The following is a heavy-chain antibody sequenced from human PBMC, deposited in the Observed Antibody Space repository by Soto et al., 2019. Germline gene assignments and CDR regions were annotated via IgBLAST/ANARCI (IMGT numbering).Heavy chain of an antibody. CDR1: GYNFANYW. CDR2: IYPSDSNT. J-gene: IGHJ5*02. Sequence: VDSLKISCHGSGYNFANYWIAWLRQMSCKGLEYMGIIYPSDSNTRYGPSFQGQVTISADKPISTAYLQWSRLKASDTAIYYCARHGFYGDYSSNYPDPWGQGTLVTASS. V-gene: IGHV5-51*01. D-gene: IGHD4-17*01. CDR3: ARHGFYGDYSSNYPDP.